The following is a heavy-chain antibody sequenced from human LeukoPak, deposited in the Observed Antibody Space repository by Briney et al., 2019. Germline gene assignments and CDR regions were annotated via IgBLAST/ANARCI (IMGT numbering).Heavy chain of an antibody. CDR3: VREVGYGDYVSTNNWFDP. Sequence: SVKVSCKASGGTFSSYAISWVRQAPGQGLEWMGKMIPILGMAHYAQKFQGRVTITADKSTSTAYMELSSLRSEDTAVYYCVREVGYGDYVSTNNWFDPWGQGTLVIVSS. CDR1: GGTFSSYA. J-gene: IGHJ5*02. CDR2: MIPILGMA. D-gene: IGHD4-17*01. V-gene: IGHV1-69*04.